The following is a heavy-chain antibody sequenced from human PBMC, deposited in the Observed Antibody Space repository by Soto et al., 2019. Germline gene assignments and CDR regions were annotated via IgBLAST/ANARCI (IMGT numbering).Heavy chain of an antibody. V-gene: IGHV3-23*01. CDR1: GFTFSSYA. Sequence: QSGGSLRLSCAASGFTFSSYAMSWVRQAPGKGLEWVSAISGSGGSTYYADSVKGRFTISRDNSKNTLYLQMNSLRAEDTAVYYCAKDRSSGSALNYFDYWGQGTLVTVSS. CDR2: ISGSGGST. D-gene: IGHD6-19*01. J-gene: IGHJ4*02. CDR3: AKDRSSGSALNYFDY.